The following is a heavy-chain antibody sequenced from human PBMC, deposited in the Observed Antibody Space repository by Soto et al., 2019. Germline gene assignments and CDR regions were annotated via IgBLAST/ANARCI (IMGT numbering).Heavy chain of an antibody. CDR3: ARDKYCSRTSGEYYYYYGNDV. Sequence: PGSSLSLSCAASGFTFSSYWMRWVLQATGKGLEWVPNIKQDGSEKYYVDSVKGRFTLSRDNAKTSLYLQMNSLRAGGTAVYDCARDKYCSRTSGEYYYYYGNDVWGQGTTVTVSS. J-gene: IGHJ6*02. CDR1: GFTFSSYW. D-gene: IGHD2-2*01. V-gene: IGHV3-7*03. CDR2: IKQDGSEK.